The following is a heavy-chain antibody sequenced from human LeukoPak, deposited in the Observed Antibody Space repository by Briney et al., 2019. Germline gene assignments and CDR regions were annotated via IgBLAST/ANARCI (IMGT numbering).Heavy chain of an antibody. J-gene: IGHJ5*02. CDR2: ISAYNGKT. CDR3: ARLPVTLEDRDFWSGSSWFDP. CDR1: GYTFTSYG. V-gene: IGHV1-18*01. D-gene: IGHD3-3*01. Sequence: ASVKVSCKASGYTFTSYGISWVRQAPGQGVEGMGWISAYNGKTKYAQKLQGRVTMTTDTSTSKAHIELRSLRSDDTAVYYCARLPVTLEDRDFWSGSSWFDPWGQGTLVTVSS.